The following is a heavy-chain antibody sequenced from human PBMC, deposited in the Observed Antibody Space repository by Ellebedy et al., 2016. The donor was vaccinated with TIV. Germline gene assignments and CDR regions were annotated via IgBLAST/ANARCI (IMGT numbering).Heavy chain of an antibody. CDR3: ARDAVTGNFDY. Sequence: SETLTLTCTVSGGSISSYYWSWIRQPPGKGLEWIGYIYYSGSTNYNPSLKSRVTISVDTSKNQFSLKLRSVTAADTAVYYCARDAVTGNFDYWGQGTLVTVSS. CDR1: GGSISSYY. CDR2: IYYSGST. D-gene: IGHD3-16*01. V-gene: IGHV4-59*12. J-gene: IGHJ4*02.